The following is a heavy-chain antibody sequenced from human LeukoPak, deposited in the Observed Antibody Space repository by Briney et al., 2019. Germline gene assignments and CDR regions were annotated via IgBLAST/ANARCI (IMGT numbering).Heavy chain of an antibody. Sequence: SETLSLTCNVSGGSISSSSYYWGWIRQPPGKGLEWIGSIYYSGGTYYNPSLKSRVTISVDTSKNQFSLKLSSVTAADTAVYYCASADRYSSSSNYYYYYMDVWGKGTTVTVSS. CDR3: ASADRYSSSSNYYYYYMDV. CDR1: GGSISSSSYY. V-gene: IGHV4-39*07. D-gene: IGHD6-6*01. J-gene: IGHJ6*03. CDR2: IYYSGGT.